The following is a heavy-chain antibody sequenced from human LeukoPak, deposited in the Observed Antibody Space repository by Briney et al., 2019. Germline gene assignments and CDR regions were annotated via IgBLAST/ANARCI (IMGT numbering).Heavy chain of an antibody. CDR3: AKDPSQDYYDSSGYLYYFDY. D-gene: IGHD3-22*01. Sequence: GGSLRLSCAASGFTFSSYAMSWVRQAPGKGLEWVSAISGSGGSTYYADSVKGRFTISRDNSKNTLYLQMNSLRAEDTAVYYCAKDPSQDYYDSSGYLYYFDYWGQGTLSPSPQ. J-gene: IGHJ4*02. CDR2: ISGSGGST. CDR1: GFTFSSYA. V-gene: IGHV3-23*01.